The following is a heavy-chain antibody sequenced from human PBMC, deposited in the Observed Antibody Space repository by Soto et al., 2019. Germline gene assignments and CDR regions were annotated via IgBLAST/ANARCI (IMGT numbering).Heavy chain of an antibody. CDR3: ARGVVVIPAATGSWFDP. V-gene: IGHV5-51*01. CDR1: RYSFTSYW. Sequence: GESLKISCNRSRYSFTSYWIGWVRPMPEKGLEWMGIMYPGDSETRCSSSFQGQVTTSADKSVSTAYLKWSSMKGSDTAMYYCARGVVVIPAATGSWFDPWGQGTLVTVSS. J-gene: IGHJ5*02. CDR2: MYPGDSET. D-gene: IGHD2-2*01.